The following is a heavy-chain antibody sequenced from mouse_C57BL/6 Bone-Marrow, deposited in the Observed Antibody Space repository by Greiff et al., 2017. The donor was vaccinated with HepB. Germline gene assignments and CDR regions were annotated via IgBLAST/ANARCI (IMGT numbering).Heavy chain of an antibody. CDR2: IWRGGST. J-gene: IGHJ4*01. CDR3: ASIYDGYYDYAMDY. V-gene: IGHV2-5*01. CDR1: GFSLTSYG. D-gene: IGHD2-3*01. Sequence: QVQLKESGPGLVQPSQSLSITCTVSGFSLTSYGVHWVRQSPGKGLEWLGVIWRGGSTDYNAAFMSRLSITKDNSKSQVFFKMNSLQADDAAIYYCASIYDGYYDYAMDYWGQGTSVTVSS.